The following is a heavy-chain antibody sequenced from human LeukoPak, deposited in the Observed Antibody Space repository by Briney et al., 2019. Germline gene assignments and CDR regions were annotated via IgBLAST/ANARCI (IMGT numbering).Heavy chain of an antibody. CDR1: GFTFDDYA. J-gene: IGHJ6*02. Sequence: GGSLRLSCAASGFTFDDYAMHWVRQAPGKGLEWVSAISGSGGSTYYADSVKGRFTISRDNSKNTLYLQMNSLRAEDTAVYYCARDHSSGLYGMDVWGQGTTVTVSS. V-gene: IGHV3-23*01. CDR3: ARDHSSGLYGMDV. D-gene: IGHD6-19*01. CDR2: ISGSGGST.